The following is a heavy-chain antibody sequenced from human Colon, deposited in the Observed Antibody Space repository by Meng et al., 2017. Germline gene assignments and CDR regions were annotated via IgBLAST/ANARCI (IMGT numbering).Heavy chain of an antibody. Sequence: GGSLRPSCVGSEFSFSSYEMTWVRQAPGKGLEWVAYVSGSGGTMYYADSVKGRFTISRDNAKSSLYLQMNSLRAEDTGVYYCARANFDFYYFDSWGQGTQVTVSS. CDR2: VSGSGGTM. CDR1: EFSFSSYE. V-gene: IGHV3-48*03. CDR3: ARANFDFYYFDS. J-gene: IGHJ4*02.